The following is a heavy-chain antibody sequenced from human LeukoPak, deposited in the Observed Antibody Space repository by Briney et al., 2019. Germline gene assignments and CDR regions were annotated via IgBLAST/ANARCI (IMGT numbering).Heavy chain of an antibody. Sequence: GGSLRLSCAASGFTFSSFSSYAMTWVRQAPGKGLEWVSAISGSGGSTYYADSVKGRFTISRDNSKNTLYLQMNSLRAEDTAVYYCAKEGVIEYSSSSTKTRGYFDYWGQGTLVTVSS. CDR3: AKEGVIEYSSSSTKTRGYFDY. J-gene: IGHJ4*02. V-gene: IGHV3-23*01. CDR2: ISGSGGST. D-gene: IGHD6-6*01. CDR1: GFTFSSFSSYA.